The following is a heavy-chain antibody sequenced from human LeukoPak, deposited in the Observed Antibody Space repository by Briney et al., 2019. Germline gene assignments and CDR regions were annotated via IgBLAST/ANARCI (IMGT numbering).Heavy chain of an antibody. CDR1: GFTFSNYA. Sequence: GGSLMLSCAASGFTFSNYAMSRVRQAPERGLEWVSTISSRGGSTYDADSVKGRFTISRDNSKNSLYLQMNNVRVEDTAMYYCAKGPRPDITVAHTVENWGQGTLVTVSS. V-gene: IGHV3-23*01. D-gene: IGHD6-19*01. CDR2: ISSRGGST. CDR3: AKGPRPDITVAHTVEN. J-gene: IGHJ4*02.